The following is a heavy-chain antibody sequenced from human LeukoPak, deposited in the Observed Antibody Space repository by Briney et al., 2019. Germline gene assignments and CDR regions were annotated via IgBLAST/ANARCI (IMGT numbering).Heavy chain of an antibody. CDR1: GFTVSSNY. CDR3: TTKRGYSYGYAD. Sequence: GGSLRLSCAASGFTVSSNYMSWVRQAPGKGLEWLSVIYSGGSAYYADSVKGRFTISRDNSKNTLYLQMNSLRAEDTAVYYCTTKRGYSYGYADWGQGTLVTVSS. J-gene: IGHJ4*02. D-gene: IGHD5-18*01. V-gene: IGHV3-66*01. CDR2: IYSGGSA.